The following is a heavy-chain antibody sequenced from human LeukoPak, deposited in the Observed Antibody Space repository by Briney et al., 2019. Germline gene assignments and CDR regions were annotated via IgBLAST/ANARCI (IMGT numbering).Heavy chain of an antibody. Sequence: VRPSETLSLTCSVSGGSISSSSYYWGWIRQPPGKGLEWIGSIYYSGSTYYNPSLKSRVTISVDTSKNQFSLKLSSVTAADTAVYYCATHYGDSLWYYYYGMDVWGQGTTVTVSS. V-gene: IGHV4-39*01. D-gene: IGHD4-17*01. CDR3: ATHYGDSLWYYYYGMDV. J-gene: IGHJ6*02. CDR2: IYYSGST. CDR1: GGSISSSSYY.